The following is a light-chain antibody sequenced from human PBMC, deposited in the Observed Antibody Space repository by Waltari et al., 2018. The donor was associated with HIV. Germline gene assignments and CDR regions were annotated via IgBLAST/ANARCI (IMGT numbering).Light chain of an antibody. CDR1: TSNIGIKT. J-gene: IGLJ3*02. Sequence: QSVVTQPPSVSGTPGQTVTISCSGSTSNIGIKTVNWYQHLPGTAPKRLIYGTCRPTSWVPVLFSASKAGTSPSLAVRGLQSGDEADYYCASWDASLNGWVFGGVTKLTVL. CDR3: ASWDASLNGWV. CDR2: GTC. V-gene: IGLV1-44*01.